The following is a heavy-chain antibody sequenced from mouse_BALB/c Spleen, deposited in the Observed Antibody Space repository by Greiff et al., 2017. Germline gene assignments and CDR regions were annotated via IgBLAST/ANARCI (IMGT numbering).Heavy chain of an antibody. CDR2: ISSGSSTI. CDR1: GFTFSSFG. D-gene: IGHD4-1*01. V-gene: IGHV5-17*02. J-gene: IGHJ4*01. CDR3: ARCLTGPYAMDY. Sequence: DVMLVESGGGLVQPGGSRKLSCAASGFTFSSFGMHWVRQAPEKGLEWVAYISSGSSTIYYADTVKGRFTISRDNPKNTLFLQMTSLRSEDTAMYYCARCLTGPYAMDYWGQGTSVTVSS.